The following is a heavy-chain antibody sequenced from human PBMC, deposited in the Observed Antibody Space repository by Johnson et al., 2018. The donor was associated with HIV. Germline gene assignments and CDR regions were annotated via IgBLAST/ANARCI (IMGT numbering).Heavy chain of an antibody. D-gene: IGHD6-13*01. Sequence: QVQLVESGGGVVQPGRSLRLSCAASGFTFSSYGMHWVRQAPGKGLEWVAVISYDGSNKYYVDSVKGRFTISRDNAKNSLYLQMNGLRAEDTAVYYCASCSSWFGVDAFDIWGQGTMVIVSS. CDR2: ISYDGSNK. V-gene: IGHV3-30*03. J-gene: IGHJ3*02. CDR3: ASCSSWFGVDAFDI. CDR1: GFTFSSYG.